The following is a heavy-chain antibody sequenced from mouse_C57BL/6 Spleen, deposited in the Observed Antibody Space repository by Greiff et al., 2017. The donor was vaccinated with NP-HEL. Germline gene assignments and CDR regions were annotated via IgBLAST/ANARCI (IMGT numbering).Heavy chain of an antibody. J-gene: IGHJ2*01. CDR2: IDPANGYT. CDR3: ANWDEGYYFDY. D-gene: IGHD4-1*01. CDR1: GFTITNTY. V-gene: IGHV14-3*01. Sequence: VQLQQSVAELVRPGASVKLSCTASGFTITNTYMHWVKQRPEQGLEWIGRIDPANGYTNYAPKFQGKATITADTSSNTAYLQLRSLTSEDTAIYYRANWDEGYYFDYWGKGTTLTVAS.